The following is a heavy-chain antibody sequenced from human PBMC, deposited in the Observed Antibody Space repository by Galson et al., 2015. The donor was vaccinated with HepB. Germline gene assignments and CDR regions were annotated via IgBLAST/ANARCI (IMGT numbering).Heavy chain of an antibody. D-gene: IGHD2-21*02. J-gene: IGHJ6*02. Sequence: SLRLSCAGSGFTFGSSAMTWVRQAPGKGLDWVSAITPSADRTFYADSVRGRFTISRDNSRNTLYLQMNSLRAEDTAVYFCAKGDWMDVWGQGTTVTVS. CDR1: GFTFGSSA. CDR2: ITPSADRT. V-gene: IGHV3-23*01. CDR3: AKGDWMDV.